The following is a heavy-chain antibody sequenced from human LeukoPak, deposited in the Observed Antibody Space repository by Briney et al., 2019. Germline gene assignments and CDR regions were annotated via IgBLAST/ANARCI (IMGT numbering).Heavy chain of an antibody. V-gene: IGHV3-7*01. Sequence: GGSLRLSCTASGFTLSTYWMSWVRQAPGKGLEWVANIIQDGSQKYYVDSVKGRFTISRDNAKNSLYLQMNSLRAEDTAVYYCARDLYDSGAYSSPIDYWGQGTLVTVSS. CDR2: IIQDGSQK. CDR1: GFTLSTYW. CDR3: ARDLYDSGAYSSPIDY. J-gene: IGHJ4*02. D-gene: IGHD3-22*01.